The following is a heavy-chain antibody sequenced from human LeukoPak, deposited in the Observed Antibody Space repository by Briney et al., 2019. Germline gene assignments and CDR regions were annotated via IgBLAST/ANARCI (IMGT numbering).Heavy chain of an antibody. CDR1: GFTFSSYA. Sequence: QPGGSLRLSCAASGFTFSSYAMSWVRQAPGKGLEWVSAISGSGGSTYYADSVKGRFTISRDNSKNTLYLQMNSLRAEDTAVYYCVYYYDSSGYYAVWDYGMDVWGQGTTVTVSS. D-gene: IGHD3-22*01. CDR3: VYYYDSSGYYAVWDYGMDV. V-gene: IGHV3-23*01. J-gene: IGHJ6*02. CDR2: ISGSGGST.